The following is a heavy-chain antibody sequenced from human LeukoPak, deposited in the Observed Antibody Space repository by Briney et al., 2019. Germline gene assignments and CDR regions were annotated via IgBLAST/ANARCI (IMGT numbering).Heavy chain of an antibody. D-gene: IGHD5-24*01. Sequence: TGGSLRLSCAASGFIFTDYWMYWVRQAPGRGLAWVANIKEDGSEKNYVDSVKGRFTISRDNAKNSLYLQMNSLRAEDTAVYYCARDGPVEMATIIDSGMGAFDIWGQGTMVTVSS. CDR3: ARDGPVEMATIIDSGMGAFDI. CDR1: GFIFTDYW. V-gene: IGHV3-7*01. CDR2: IKEDGSEK. J-gene: IGHJ3*02.